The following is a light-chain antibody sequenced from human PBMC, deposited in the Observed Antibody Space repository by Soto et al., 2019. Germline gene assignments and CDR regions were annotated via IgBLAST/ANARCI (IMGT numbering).Light chain of an antibody. CDR2: EVS. CDR1: SRDVGDYKY. Sequence: QSVLTQPASVSGSPGQSITISCTGTSRDVGDYKYVSWYQQHPGKAPKLVISEVSNRPSGISNRFSGSKSGNTASLTISGLQAEDEADYYCSSYTTIFTYVFGNGTKVTVL. CDR3: SSYTTIFTYV. J-gene: IGLJ1*01. V-gene: IGLV2-14*01.